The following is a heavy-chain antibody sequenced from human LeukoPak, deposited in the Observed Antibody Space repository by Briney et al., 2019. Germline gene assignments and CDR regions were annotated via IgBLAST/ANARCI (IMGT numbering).Heavy chain of an antibody. J-gene: IGHJ3*02. D-gene: IGHD3-22*01. CDR2: IYYSGST. CDR1: SGSISSSSYY. CDR3: ARQERGYDGSGHRAFDI. Sequence: SETLSLTCAVSSGSISSSSYYWGWIRQPPGKGLEWIGSIYYSGSTYYNPSLKSRVTLSVDTSKNQSSLKLRSVTAADTAVYYCARQERGYDGSGHRAFDIWGQGTMVTISS. V-gene: IGHV4-39*01.